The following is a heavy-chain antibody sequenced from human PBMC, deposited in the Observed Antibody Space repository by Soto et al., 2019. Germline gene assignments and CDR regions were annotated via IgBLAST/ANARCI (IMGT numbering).Heavy chain of an antibody. CDR2: TYYRSKWYN. Sequence: SQTLSLTCAISGDSVSSNSAAWNWIRQSPSRGLEWLGRTYYRSKWYNDYAVSVKSRITINPDTSKNQFSLQLNSVTPEDTAVYYCAREVLEWLLLDYYYGMDVWGQGTTVTVSS. J-gene: IGHJ6*02. CDR3: AREVLEWLLLDYYYGMDV. CDR1: GDSVSSNSAA. D-gene: IGHD3-3*01. V-gene: IGHV6-1*01.